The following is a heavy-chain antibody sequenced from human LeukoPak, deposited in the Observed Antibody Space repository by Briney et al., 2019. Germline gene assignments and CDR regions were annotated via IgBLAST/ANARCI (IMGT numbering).Heavy chain of an antibody. CDR2: ISYDGRNK. CDR3: AKVYGYPPSTTGTTRPFDY. Sequence: PGGSLRLSCAASGFTFSSNAMHWVRQAPGKGLEWVAVISYDGRNKYYADSVKGRFTISRDNSKNTLYLQMNSLRAEDTAVYYCAKVYGYPPSTTGTTRPFDYWGQGTLVTVSS. CDR1: GFTFSSNA. J-gene: IGHJ4*02. D-gene: IGHD1-1*01. V-gene: IGHV3-30*04.